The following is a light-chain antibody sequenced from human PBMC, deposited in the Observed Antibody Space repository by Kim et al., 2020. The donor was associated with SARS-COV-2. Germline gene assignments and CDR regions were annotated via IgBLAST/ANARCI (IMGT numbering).Light chain of an antibody. V-gene: IGKV1-39*01. CDR1: QSISSY. CDR2: AAS. J-gene: IGKJ1*01. Sequence: DIQMTQSPSSLSASVGDRVTITCRASQSISSYLNWYQQKPGKAPKLLIYAASSLQSGVPSRFSGSGYGTDFTLTISSLQPEDFATYYCQQSYSTLTWTFGQGTKVDIK. CDR3: QQSYSTLTWT.